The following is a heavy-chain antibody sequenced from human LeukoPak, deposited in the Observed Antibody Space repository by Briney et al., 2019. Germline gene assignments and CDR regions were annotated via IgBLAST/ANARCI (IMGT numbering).Heavy chain of an antibody. J-gene: IGHJ5*02. V-gene: IGHV4-59*12. CDR2: IYYSGSDSGRT. CDR3: AREVSRYLDWTKGWFDP. Sequence: PSETLSLTCTVSGASISGYYWSWIRQPPGKGLEWIGYIYYSGSDSGRTNYNPSLKSRVTISVDTSKNQFSLKVRSVTAADTAVYYCAREVSRYLDWTKGWFDPWGQGTLVIVSS. CDR1: GASISGYY. D-gene: IGHD3-9*01.